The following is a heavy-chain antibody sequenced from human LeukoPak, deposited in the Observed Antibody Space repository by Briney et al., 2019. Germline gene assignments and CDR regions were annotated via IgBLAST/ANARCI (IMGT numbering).Heavy chain of an antibody. D-gene: IGHD5-12*01. CDR1: GFTFSSYA. J-gene: IGHJ4*02. V-gene: IGHV3-23*01. CDR3: AKDRSGGCDLYYYFDY. CDR2: ISGSGGST. Sequence: GGSLRLSCAASGFTFSSYAMSWVRQAPGKGLEWVSAISGSGGSTYYADSVKGRFTISRDNSKNTLYLQMNSLRAEDTAVYYCAKDRSGGCDLYYYFDYWGQGTLVTVSS.